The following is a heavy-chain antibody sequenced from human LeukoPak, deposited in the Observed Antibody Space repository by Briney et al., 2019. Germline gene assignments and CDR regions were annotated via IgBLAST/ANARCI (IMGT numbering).Heavy chain of an antibody. D-gene: IGHD6-19*01. Sequence: SETLSLTCTVSGGSISSYYWSWIRQPPGKGLEWIGEINHSGSTNYNPSLKSRVTISVDTSKNQFSLKLSSVTAADTAVYYCARDKVAVAGNYYYYGMDVWGQGTTVTVSS. CDR2: INHSGST. CDR3: ARDKVAVAGNYYYYGMDV. J-gene: IGHJ6*02. V-gene: IGHV4-34*01. CDR1: GGSISSYY.